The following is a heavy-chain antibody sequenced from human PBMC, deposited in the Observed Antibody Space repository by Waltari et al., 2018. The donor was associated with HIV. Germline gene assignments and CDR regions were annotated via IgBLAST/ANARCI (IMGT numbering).Heavy chain of an antibody. CDR2: IYSGGST. D-gene: IGHD3-22*01. Sequence: EVQLVETGGGLIQPGGSLRLSCAASGFTVSSNYMSWVRQAPGTGVGWVSFIYSGGSTYYADSVKGRFTISRDNSKNTLYLQMNSLRAEDTAVYYCARDRSLNYYDSSGYDYWGQGTLVTVSS. CDR1: GFTVSSNY. J-gene: IGHJ4*02. CDR3: ARDRSLNYYDSSGYDY. V-gene: IGHV3-53*02.